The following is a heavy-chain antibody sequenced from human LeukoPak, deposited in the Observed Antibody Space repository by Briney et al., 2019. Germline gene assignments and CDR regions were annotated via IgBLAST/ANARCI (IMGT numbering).Heavy chain of an antibody. J-gene: IGHJ4*02. CDR2: FDPEDGET. V-gene: IGHV1-24*01. Sequence: ASVKVSFKVSGYTLTELSMHWVRQAPGKGLEWMGGFDPEDGETIYAQKFQGRVTMTEDTSTDTAYMELSSLRSEDTAVYYCATAKTYYYDSSGYYYFDYWGQGTLVTVSS. CDR1: GYTLTELS. CDR3: ATAKTYYYDSSGYYYFDY. D-gene: IGHD3-22*01.